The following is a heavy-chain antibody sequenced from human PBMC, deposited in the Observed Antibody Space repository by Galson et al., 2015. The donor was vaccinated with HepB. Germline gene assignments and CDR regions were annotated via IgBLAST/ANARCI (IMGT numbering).Heavy chain of an antibody. D-gene: IGHD4-23*01. J-gene: IGHJ4*02. CDR3: AKLPRDYGGDSGWYYFDL. Sequence: SLRLSCAASSFTFSSYAMNWVRQAPGKGLEWVSSISGTGGATYDADSVKGRFTISRDNSKNTMYLLMDSLRAEDTAVYYCAKLPRDYGGDSGWYYFDLWGQGTLVTVSS. V-gene: IGHV3-23*01. CDR2: ISGTGGAT. CDR1: SFTFSSYA.